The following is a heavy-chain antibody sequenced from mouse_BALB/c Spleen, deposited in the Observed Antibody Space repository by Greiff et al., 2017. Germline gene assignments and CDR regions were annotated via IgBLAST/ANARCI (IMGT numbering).Heavy chain of an antibody. CDR3: NAPQLGDY. V-gene: IGHV14-4*02. Sequence: EVQLQQSGAELVRSGASVKLSCTASGFNIKDYYMHWVKQRPEQGLEWIGWIDPENGDTEYAPKFQGKATMTADTSSNTAYLQLSSLTSEDTAVYYCNAPQLGDYWGQGTTLTVSA. D-gene: IGHD3-3*01. CDR1: GFNIKDYY. J-gene: IGHJ2*01. CDR2: IDPENGDT.